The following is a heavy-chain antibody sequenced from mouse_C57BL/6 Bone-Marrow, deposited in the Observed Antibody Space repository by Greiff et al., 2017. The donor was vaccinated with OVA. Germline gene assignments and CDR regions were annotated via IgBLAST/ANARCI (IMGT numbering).Heavy chain of an antibody. J-gene: IGHJ4*01. CDR3: ARGFMVTTRVMDY. CDR1: GFTFSSYA. D-gene: IGHD2-2*01. V-gene: IGHV5-4*03. Sequence: DVKLVESGGGLVKPGGSLKLSCAASGFTFSSYAMSWVRQTPEKRLEWVATISDGGSYTYYPDNVKGRFTISRDNAKNNLYLQMSHLKSEDTAMYYCARGFMVTTRVMDYWGQGTSVTVSS. CDR2: ISDGGSYT.